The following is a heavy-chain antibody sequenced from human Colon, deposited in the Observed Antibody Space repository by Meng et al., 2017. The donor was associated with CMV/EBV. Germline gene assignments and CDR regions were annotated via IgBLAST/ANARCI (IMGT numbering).Heavy chain of an antibody. V-gene: IGHV3-74*01. CDR1: GFTFINYW. CDR2: INSDGSST. CDR3: ARRGITGGDY. J-gene: IGHJ4*02. Sequence: GESLKISCAASGFTFINYWLTWVRQSPGKGLVWVSRINSDGSSTSYADSVKGRFTISRDNAKNTLYLQMNSLRAEDTAVYYCARRGITGGDYWGQGTLVTVSS. D-gene: IGHD3-16*01.